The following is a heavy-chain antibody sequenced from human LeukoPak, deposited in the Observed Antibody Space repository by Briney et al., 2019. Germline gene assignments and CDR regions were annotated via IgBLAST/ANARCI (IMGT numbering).Heavy chain of an antibody. CDR3: ARSCGGGSCYYAYYFDY. J-gene: IGHJ4*02. Sequence: ASVKVSCKASGYTFTGYYMHWVRQAPGQGLEWMGWINPNSGGTNYAQKFQGRATMTRDTSISTAYMELSRLRSDDTAVYYCARSCGGGSCYYAYYFDYWGQGTLVTVSS. D-gene: IGHD2-15*01. CDR1: GYTFTGYY. CDR2: INPNSGGT. V-gene: IGHV1-2*02.